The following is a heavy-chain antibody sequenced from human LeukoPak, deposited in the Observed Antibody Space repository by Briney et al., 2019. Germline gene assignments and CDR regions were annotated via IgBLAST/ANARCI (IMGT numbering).Heavy chain of an antibody. Sequence: SETLSLTCTVSGGSISSHYWSWIRQPPGKGLERIGYIYYSGSTNYNPSLKSRVTISVDTSKNQFSLKLSSVTAADTAVYYCARRGYSSSWYAWYFDLWGRGTLVTVSS. CDR3: ARRGYSSSWYAWYFDL. V-gene: IGHV4-59*08. J-gene: IGHJ2*01. D-gene: IGHD6-13*01. CDR2: IYYSGST. CDR1: GGSISSHY.